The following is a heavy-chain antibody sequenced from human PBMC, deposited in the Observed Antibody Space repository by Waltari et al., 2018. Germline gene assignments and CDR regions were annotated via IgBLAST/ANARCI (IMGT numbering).Heavy chain of an antibody. J-gene: IGHJ3*01. CDR1: GGNFGSYS. D-gene: IGHD1-26*01. V-gene: IGHV1-69*12. Sequence: QVHLVQSGTALKKPGSSLKVSCKAPGGNFGSYSIAWVRQAAGQRLEWLGGIIPIFGTPQYAQNCQGRVTLTADASTTTAYLELSGLRSEDTAIYYCARRNLGFAFDVWGQGTVVIVSS. CDR3: ARRNLGFAFDV. CDR2: IIPIFGTP.